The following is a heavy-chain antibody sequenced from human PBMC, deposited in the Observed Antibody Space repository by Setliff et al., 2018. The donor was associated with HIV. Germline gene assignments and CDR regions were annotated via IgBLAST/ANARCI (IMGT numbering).Heavy chain of an antibody. D-gene: IGHD6-19*01. V-gene: IGHV4-39*02. CDR1: GGSISSSSYY. CDR2: IFYTVST. Sequence: SETLSLTCTVSGGSISSSSYYWGWIRQPPGKGLEWIGSIFYTVSTYYNPSLKSRVTISVDTPNNQVSLKLSSVTAADTAVYYCAKDYSSGWFDYWGQGTLVTVSS. CDR3: AKDYSSGWFDY. J-gene: IGHJ4*02.